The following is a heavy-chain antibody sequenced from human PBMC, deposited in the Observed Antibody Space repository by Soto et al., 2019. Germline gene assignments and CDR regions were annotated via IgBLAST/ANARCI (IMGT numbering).Heavy chain of an antibody. J-gene: IGHJ4*02. V-gene: IGHV3-23*01. Sequence: WGSLRLSCAASGFPFISYVMIVFRQSPLKWLEWVSGISGGGSNTFYADSVKGRFTISRDNSKNTLLLQMNSLGAEDTAVYYCAKDSNKYSSSLRGRYFDYWGQGIGVTVSS. CDR1: GFPFISYV. D-gene: IGHD4-4*01. CDR3: AKDSNKYSSSLRGRYFDY. CDR2: ISGGGSNT.